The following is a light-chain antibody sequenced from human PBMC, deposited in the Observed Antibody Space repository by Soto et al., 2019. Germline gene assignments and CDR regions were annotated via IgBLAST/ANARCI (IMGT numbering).Light chain of an antibody. CDR2: LNSDGSH. J-gene: IGLJ3*02. V-gene: IGLV4-69*01. CDR1: SGHSSYA. Sequence: QLVLTQSPSASASLGASVKLTCTLSSGHSSYAIAWHQQQPEKGPRYLMKLNSDGSHSKGDGIPDRFSGSSSGAERYLTISGLQSEDEADDYCQTWGTGIWVFGGGTQLPVL. CDR3: QTWGTGIWV.